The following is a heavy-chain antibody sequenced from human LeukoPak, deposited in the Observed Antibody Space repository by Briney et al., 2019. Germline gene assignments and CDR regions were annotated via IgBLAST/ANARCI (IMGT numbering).Heavy chain of an antibody. D-gene: IGHD7-27*01. J-gene: IGHJ4*02. CDR1: GDSVSSTNTA. V-gene: IGHV6-1*01. Sequence: SQTLSLTCAISGDSVSSTNTAWNWIRQSPSRGLEWLGRTYYRSKWYTDYAVSVKSRITINPDTSKNQFSLHLNSLTPEDTAVYYCARGWGFDFWGQGTLVTVSS. CDR2: TYYRSKWYT. CDR3: ARGWGFDF.